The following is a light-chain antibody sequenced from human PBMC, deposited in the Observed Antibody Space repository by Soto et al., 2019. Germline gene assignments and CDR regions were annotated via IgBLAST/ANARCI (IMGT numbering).Light chain of an antibody. Sequence: EIVLTQSPGTLSLSPGERATLSCRASQSVSSNSLAWYHQKPGQTPRLLIYGASSRATGISDRFSGSGSGTDFTLTISRLEPEDFAVYYCQQYGSSFITFGQGTRLEIK. CDR3: QQYGSSFIT. CDR1: QSVSSNS. V-gene: IGKV3-20*01. J-gene: IGKJ5*01. CDR2: GAS.